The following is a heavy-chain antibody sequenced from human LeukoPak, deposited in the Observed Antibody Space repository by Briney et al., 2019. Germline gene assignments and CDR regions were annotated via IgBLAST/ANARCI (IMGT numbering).Heavy chain of an antibody. V-gene: IGHV4-39*01. J-gene: IGHJ4*02. Sequence: PSETLSLTCIVSGGSISIGSYYWGWIRQPPGKGLEWIGNIYYSGSTYYNPSLKSRFTISVNTSRNQFSLRLTSVTAADTAVYFCARMIPYYNILTDYPDYWGQGILVTVSS. CDR3: ARMIPYYNILTDYPDY. D-gene: IGHD3-9*01. CDR1: GGSISIGSYY. CDR2: IYYSGST.